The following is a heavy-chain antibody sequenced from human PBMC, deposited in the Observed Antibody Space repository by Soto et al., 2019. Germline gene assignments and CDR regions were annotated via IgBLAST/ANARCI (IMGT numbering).Heavy chain of an antibody. J-gene: IGHJ4*02. Sequence: GGSLRLSCAASGFTFSSYGMHWVRQAPGKGLEWVAVISYDGSNKYYADSVKGRFTISRDNSKNTLYLQMNSLRAEDTAVYYCAKEGGPSSPQDYDFRGQGTPVTVSS. CDR1: GFTFSSYG. V-gene: IGHV3-30*18. CDR3: AKEGGPSSPQDYDF. D-gene: IGHD6-13*01. CDR2: ISYDGSNK.